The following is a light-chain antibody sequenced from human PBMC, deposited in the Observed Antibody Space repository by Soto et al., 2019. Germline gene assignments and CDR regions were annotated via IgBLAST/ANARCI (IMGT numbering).Light chain of an antibody. CDR3: QQYGSSIT. J-gene: IGKJ3*01. Sequence: ETVLTQSPGTLSLSPGERATLSCRASQSVGSSYLSWYQQKPGQAPRLLIYGSSSRATGIPDRFSGSGSGTDFTLTISRLEPEYFAVYYCQQYGSSITFGPGTKVDIK. CDR1: QSVGSSY. V-gene: IGKV3-20*01. CDR2: GSS.